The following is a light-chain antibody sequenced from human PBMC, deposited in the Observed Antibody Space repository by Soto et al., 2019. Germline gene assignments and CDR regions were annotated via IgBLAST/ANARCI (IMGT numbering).Light chain of an antibody. CDR2: LEGSGSY. V-gene: IGLV4-60*02. J-gene: IGLJ1*01. Sequence: QPVLTQSSSASASLGSSVSLTCTLSSGHSSYIIAWHQQQPGKAPRYLMKLEGSGSYNKGSGVPDRFSGSSSGADRYLTISNLQFEDEADYYCETWDSNTYAFGTGTKLTVL. CDR1: SGHSSYI. CDR3: ETWDSNTYA.